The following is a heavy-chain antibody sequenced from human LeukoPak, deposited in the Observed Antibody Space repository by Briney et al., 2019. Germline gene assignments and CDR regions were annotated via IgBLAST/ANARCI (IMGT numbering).Heavy chain of an antibody. J-gene: IGHJ4*02. CDR1: GFTFSSYA. V-gene: IGHV3-23*01. D-gene: IGHD5-24*01. Sequence: PGGSLRLSCAASGFTFSSYAMSWVRQAPGKGLEWVSSINSSGGSTYYADSVKGRFTISRDNSKNTLYLQMNSLRAEDTAVYYCAKDRGGYNPNYFDYWGQGTLVTLST. CDR3: AKDRGGYNPNYFDY. CDR2: INSSGGST.